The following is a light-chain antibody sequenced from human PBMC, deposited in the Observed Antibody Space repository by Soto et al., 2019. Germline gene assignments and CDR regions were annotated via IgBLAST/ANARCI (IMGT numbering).Light chain of an antibody. CDR2: EVY. V-gene: IGLV2-14*01. CDR1: SSDVGYNY. CDR3: SSYTASSPLL. J-gene: IGLJ2*01. Sequence: QSVLTQPASVSGSPGQSITISCTGTSSDVGYNYVSWYQHHPGKAPRLLIYEVYNRPSGISNRFSGSQSDNTASLTISGLQPEDEADYYCSSYTASSPLLFGGGTKVTVL.